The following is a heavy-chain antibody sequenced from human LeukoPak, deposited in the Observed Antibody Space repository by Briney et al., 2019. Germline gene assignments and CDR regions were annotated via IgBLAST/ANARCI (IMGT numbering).Heavy chain of an antibody. D-gene: IGHD3-16*01. J-gene: IGHJ4*02. Sequence: SETLSLTCTVSGXSISSSSYYWGWIRQPPGKGLEWIGSIYYSGSTYYNPSLKSRVTISVDTSKNQFSLKLSSVTAADTALYYCARISGGANYFFDYWGQGTLVTVSS. CDR2: IYYSGST. CDR1: GXSISSSSYY. CDR3: ARISGGANYFFDY. V-gene: IGHV4-39*07.